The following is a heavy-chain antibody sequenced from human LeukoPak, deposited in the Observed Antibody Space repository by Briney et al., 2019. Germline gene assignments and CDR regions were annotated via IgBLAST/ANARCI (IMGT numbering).Heavy chain of an antibody. V-gene: IGHV1-69*13. CDR2: IIPIFGTA. D-gene: IGHD4-17*01. CDR3: ARGSPYGDYEIGY. J-gene: IGHJ4*02. CDR1: GGTFSSYA. Sequence: ASVKVSCKASGGTFSSYAISWVRQAPGKALEWMGGIIPIFGTANYAQKFQGRVTITADESTSTAYMELSSLRSEDTSVYYCARGSPYGDYEIGYWGQGTLVTVSS.